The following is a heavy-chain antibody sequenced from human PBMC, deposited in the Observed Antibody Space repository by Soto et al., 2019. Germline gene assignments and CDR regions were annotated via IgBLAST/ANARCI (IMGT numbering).Heavy chain of an antibody. CDR1: GFTFSSNA. V-gene: IGHV3-74*02. Sequence: EVQLLESGGDLVQPGGSLRLSCAASGFTFSSNAMSWVRQAPGKGLEWVSRINSDASTTDYADSVKGRFTISRDNAKNTLYLQMNSLRAEDTAVYYCARGFRWGMDVWGQGTTVTVSS. CDR3: ARGFRWGMDV. J-gene: IGHJ6*02. CDR2: INSDASTT. D-gene: IGHD3-16*02.